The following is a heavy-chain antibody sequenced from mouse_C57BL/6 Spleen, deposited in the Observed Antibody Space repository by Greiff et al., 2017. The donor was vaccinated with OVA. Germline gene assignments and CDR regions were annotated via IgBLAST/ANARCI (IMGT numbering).Heavy chain of an antibody. CDR1: GFTFTDYY. CDR2: IRNKANGYTT. D-gene: IGHD2-4*01. J-gene: IGHJ2*01. Sequence: EVKLMESGGGLVQPGGSLSLSCAASGFTFTDYYMSWVRQPPGKALEWLGFIRNKANGYTTEYSASVKGRFTISRDNSQSILYLQMNALRAEDSATYYCARYRDDYDTDFDYWGQGTTLTVSS. V-gene: IGHV7-3*01. CDR3: ARYRDDYDTDFDY.